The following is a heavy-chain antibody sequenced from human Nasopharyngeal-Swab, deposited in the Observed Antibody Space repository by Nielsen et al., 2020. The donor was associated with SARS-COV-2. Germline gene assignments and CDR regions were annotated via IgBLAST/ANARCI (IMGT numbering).Heavy chain of an antibody. V-gene: IGHV3-33*01. CDR2: IWYDGSNK. D-gene: IGHD6-13*01. CDR1: GLTFSNSG. J-gene: IGHJ4*02. CDR3: ARGAAAGSDY. Sequence: GGFLRLSCAASGLTFSNSGRHWVRQAPGKGLEWVAVIWYDGSNKYYADSVKGRFTISRDNSKNTLYLQMTSRRAEDTAVYYCARGAAAGSDYWGQGTLVTVSS.